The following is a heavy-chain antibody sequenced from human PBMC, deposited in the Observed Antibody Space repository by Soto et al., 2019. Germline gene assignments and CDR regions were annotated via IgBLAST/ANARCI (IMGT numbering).Heavy chain of an antibody. D-gene: IGHD3-10*01. Sequence: GGSLRRSCAASGFTFSDFAMTGVRRAPGKGLEWVSSAGGGDDTYYADSVKGRFIISRDNSKSTLSLRLNGLRAEDTAVYYCVKDRMSYNSVWDPFDIWGQGTMFTVSS. J-gene: IGHJ3*02. CDR1: GFTFSDFA. CDR2: SAGGGDDT. CDR3: VKDRMSYNSVWDPFDI. V-gene: IGHV3-23*01.